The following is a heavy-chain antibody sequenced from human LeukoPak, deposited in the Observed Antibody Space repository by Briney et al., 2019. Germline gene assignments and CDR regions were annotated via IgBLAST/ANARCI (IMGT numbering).Heavy chain of an antibody. J-gene: IGHJ4*02. CDR2: ISAYNGNT. CDR3: ARDYGDYVLGSFDY. CDR1: GYTFTSYG. Sequence: ASVKVSCKASGYTFTSYGISWVRQAPGQGLEWMGWISAYNGNTNYAQKLQGRVTMTTDTSTSTAYMELRSPRSDDTAVYYCARDYGDYVLGSFDYWGQGTLVTVSS. V-gene: IGHV1-18*01. D-gene: IGHD4-17*01.